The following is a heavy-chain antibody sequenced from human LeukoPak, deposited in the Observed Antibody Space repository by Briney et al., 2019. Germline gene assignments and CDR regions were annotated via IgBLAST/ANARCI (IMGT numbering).Heavy chain of an antibody. CDR3: ARESAEGLELQTI. CDR1: GGSISSNNYY. V-gene: IGHV4-39*07. Sequence: SETLSLTCTVSGGSISSNNYYWAWIRQPPGKGLEWIGTIFYNGGTYYNLSLRSRLTISIDTSKNHFSLKLSSVTAADTAVYYCARESAEGLELQTIWGQGTLVTVSS. CDR2: IFYNGGT. D-gene: IGHD1-7*01. J-gene: IGHJ4*02.